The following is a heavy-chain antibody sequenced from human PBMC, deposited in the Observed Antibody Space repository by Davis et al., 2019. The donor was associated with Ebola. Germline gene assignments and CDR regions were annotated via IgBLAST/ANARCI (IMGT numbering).Heavy chain of an antibody. J-gene: IGHJ4*02. D-gene: IGHD5-12*01. CDR3: ARVPIVATIRADY. CDR1: GFTFSSYE. CDR2: ISSSSSYI. V-gene: IGHV3-21*01. Sequence: GESLKTSCAASGFTFSSYEMNWVRQAPGKGLEWVSSISSSSSYIYYADSVKGRFTISRDNAKNSLYLQMNSLRDEDTAVYYCARVPIVATIRADYWGQGTLVTVSS.